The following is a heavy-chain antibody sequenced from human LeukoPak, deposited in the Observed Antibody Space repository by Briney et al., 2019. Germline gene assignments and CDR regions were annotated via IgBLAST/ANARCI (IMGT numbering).Heavy chain of an antibody. V-gene: IGHV3-66*01. CDR2: IYSGGST. CDR1: GFTVSSNY. Sequence: GGSLRLSCAASGFTVSSNYMSWVRQAPGKGLEWVSVIYSGGSTYYADSVKGRFTIPRDNSKNTLYLQMNSLRAEDTAVYYCARGLMVRGYYFDYWGQGTLVTVSS. J-gene: IGHJ4*02. D-gene: IGHD3-10*01. CDR3: ARGLMVRGYYFDY.